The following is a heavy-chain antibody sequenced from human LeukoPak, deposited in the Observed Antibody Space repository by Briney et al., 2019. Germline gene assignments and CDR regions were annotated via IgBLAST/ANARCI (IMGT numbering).Heavy chain of an antibody. J-gene: IGHJ5*02. D-gene: IGHD3-9*01. Sequence: GASVKVSCKASRYTFTSYAMHWVRQAPGQRLEWMGWINAGNGNTKYSQKFQGRVTITRDTSASTAYMELGSLRSEDTAVYYCARDYDILTGYYRAPNWFDPWGQGTLVTVSS. CDR3: ARDYDILTGYYRAPNWFDP. V-gene: IGHV1-3*01. CDR2: INAGNGNT. CDR1: RYTFTSYA.